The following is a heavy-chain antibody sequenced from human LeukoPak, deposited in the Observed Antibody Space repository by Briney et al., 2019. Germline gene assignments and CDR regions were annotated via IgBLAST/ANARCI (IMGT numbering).Heavy chain of an antibody. Sequence: SETLSLTCTVSGGSISSFYWSWIRPPAGQGLEWIGRIYTSGSTNYNPSLKSRVTMSVDTSKNQFSLKLSSVTAADTAVYYCARHASSGWYWYFDYWGQGTLVTVSS. V-gene: IGHV4-4*07. CDR2: IYTSGST. J-gene: IGHJ4*02. CDR1: GGSISSFY. D-gene: IGHD6-19*01. CDR3: ARHASSGWYWYFDY.